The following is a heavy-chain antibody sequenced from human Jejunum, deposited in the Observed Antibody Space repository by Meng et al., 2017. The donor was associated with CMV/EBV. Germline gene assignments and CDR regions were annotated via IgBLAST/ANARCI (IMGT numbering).Heavy chain of an antibody. CDR2: IYSGGST. Sequence: AASGCTVSTNYMNGVRQAPGKGLEWVSVIYSGGSTYYAESVKGRFTISRDNSKNTLYLQMSSLRAEDTAVYYCARQEWFDYGLDVWGQGTTVTVSS. CDR3: ARQEWFDYGLDV. J-gene: IGHJ6*02. D-gene: IGHD3-10*01. CDR1: GCTVSTNY. V-gene: IGHV3-66*02.